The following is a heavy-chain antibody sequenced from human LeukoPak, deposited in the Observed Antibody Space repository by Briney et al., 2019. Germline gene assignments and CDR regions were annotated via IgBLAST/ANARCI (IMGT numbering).Heavy chain of an antibody. Sequence: TGGSLRLSCAASGFTFSSYAMSWVRQAPGKGLEWGSAISGSGGSTDYADSVKGRFTISRDNSKNTLYLQMNSLRAEDTAVYYCAKGTFTMVRGGIDYWGQGTLVTVSS. CDR3: AKGTFTMVRGGIDY. CDR2: ISGSGGST. CDR1: GFTFSSYA. D-gene: IGHD3-10*01. J-gene: IGHJ4*02. V-gene: IGHV3-23*01.